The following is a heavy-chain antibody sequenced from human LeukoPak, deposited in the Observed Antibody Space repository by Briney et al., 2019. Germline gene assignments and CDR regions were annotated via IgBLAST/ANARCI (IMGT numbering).Heavy chain of an antibody. Sequence: PGGSLRLSCAASGFTFSSCAMSWVRQAPGKGLEWVSAISGSGGSTYYADSVKGRFTISRDNSKNTLYLQMNSLRAEDTAVYYCAKSRYFDWLSPPGFDYWGQGTLVTVSS. J-gene: IGHJ4*02. D-gene: IGHD3-9*01. CDR1: GFTFSSCA. V-gene: IGHV3-23*01. CDR2: ISGSGGST. CDR3: AKSRYFDWLSPPGFDY.